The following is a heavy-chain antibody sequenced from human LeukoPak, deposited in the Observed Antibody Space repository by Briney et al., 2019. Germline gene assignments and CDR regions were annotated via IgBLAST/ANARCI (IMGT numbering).Heavy chain of an antibody. CDR2: INHSGST. D-gene: IGHD3-10*01. V-gene: IGHV4-34*01. J-gene: IGHJ2*01. CDR1: GGSFSGYY. CDR3: AGRLWFGENNWYFDL. Sequence: SETLSLTCAVYGGSFSGYYWSWIRQPPGKGLEWIGEINHSGSTNYNPSLKSRVTTSVDTSKNQFSLKLSSVTAADTAVYYCAGRLWFGENNWYFDLWGRGTLVTVSS.